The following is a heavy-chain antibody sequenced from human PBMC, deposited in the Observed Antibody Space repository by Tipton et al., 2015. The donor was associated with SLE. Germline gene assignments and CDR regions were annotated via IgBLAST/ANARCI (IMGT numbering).Heavy chain of an antibody. CDR2: IYTSGTT. CDR1: GVSISISY. J-gene: IGHJ3*02. Sequence: TLSLTCNVSGVSISISYWSWVRQPAGKGMGWVWRIYTSGTTDDYPSLKRQVTMSVYMSTNQIFLKMNSVTAAASAVYFCSRVWLNNAFDIWCQGTRVTVSS. V-gene: IGHV4-4*07. CDR3: SRVWLNNAFDI. D-gene: IGHD2-21*01.